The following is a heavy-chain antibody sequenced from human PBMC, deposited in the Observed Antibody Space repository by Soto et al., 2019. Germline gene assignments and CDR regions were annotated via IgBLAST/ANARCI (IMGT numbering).Heavy chain of an antibody. CDR3: EVLFGADTGMDV. Sequence: QVQLVLSGAEVKKPGSSVKVSCQASVGSFSSYPISWVRQSPGQGLEWMGRIIPILGIATYAQKFKGRVTFTLDKSTTTAYMELSSLCAVDAAVYYWEVLFGADTGMDVWGQGTTVTVSS. CDR1: VGSFSSYP. CDR2: IIPILGIA. J-gene: IGHJ6*02. D-gene: IGHD3-3*01. V-gene: IGHV1-69*02.